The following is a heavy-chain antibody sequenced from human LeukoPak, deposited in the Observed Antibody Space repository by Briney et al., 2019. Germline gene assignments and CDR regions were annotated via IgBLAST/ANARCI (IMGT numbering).Heavy chain of an antibody. J-gene: IGHJ4*02. CDR1: GFTFSSYG. D-gene: IGHD6-13*01. V-gene: IGHV3-30*02. CDR2: IWYGGSNK. Sequence: PGGSLRLSCAASGFTFSSYGMHWVRQAPGKGLEWVAVIWYGGSNKYYADSVKGRFTISRDNSKNTLYLQMNSLRAEDTAVYYCAKDGVPGYSSSWYFDYWGQGTLVTVSS. CDR3: AKDGVPGYSSSWYFDY.